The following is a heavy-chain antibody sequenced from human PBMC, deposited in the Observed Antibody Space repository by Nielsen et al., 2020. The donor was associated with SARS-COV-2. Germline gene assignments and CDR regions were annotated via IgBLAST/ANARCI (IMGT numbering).Heavy chain of an antibody. V-gene: IGHV3-33*08. CDR1: GFTFDDYA. CDR2: IWYDGSNK. CDR3: ARDLGLRFLEWLLPDP. Sequence: GGSLRLSCAASGFTFDDYAMHWVRQAPGKGLEWVAVIWYDGSNKYYADSVKGRFTISRDNSKNTLYLQMNSLRAEDTAVYYCARDLGLRFLEWLLPDPWGQGTLVTVSS. D-gene: IGHD3-3*01. J-gene: IGHJ5*02.